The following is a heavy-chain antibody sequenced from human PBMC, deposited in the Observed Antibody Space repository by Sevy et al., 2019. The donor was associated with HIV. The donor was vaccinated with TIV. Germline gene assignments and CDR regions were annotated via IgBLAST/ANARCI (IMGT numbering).Heavy chain of an antibody. CDR3: AAVALTIGSAPDGNHHFMDV. CDR1: GFTFSSYD. J-gene: IGHJ6*03. D-gene: IGHD3-9*01. CDR2: ISYDGRSK. Sequence: GGSLRLSCAASGFTFSSYDMHWVRQAPGKGLEWVAVISYDGRSKHYAVSVKGRFTISRDNAKSTLYLQMNSLRVEDTAVFYYAAVALTIGSAPDGNHHFMDVWGNGTTVTVSS. V-gene: IGHV3-30*03.